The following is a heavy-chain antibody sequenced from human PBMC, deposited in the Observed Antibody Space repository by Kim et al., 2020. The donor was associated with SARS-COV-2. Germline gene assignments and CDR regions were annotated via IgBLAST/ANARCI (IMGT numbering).Heavy chain of an antibody. D-gene: IGHD1-20*01. CDR3: ARDRMYIGMDV. J-gene: IGHJ6*02. Sequence: NTNSAQKLQGRVPMTTDTSTRTAYMELRGLRSDDTAVYYCARDRMYIGMDVWGQGTTVTVSS. V-gene: IGHV1-18*01. CDR2: NT.